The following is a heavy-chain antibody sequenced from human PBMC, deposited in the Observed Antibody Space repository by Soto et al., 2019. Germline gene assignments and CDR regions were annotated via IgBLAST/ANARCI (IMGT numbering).Heavy chain of an antibody. J-gene: IGHJ4*02. CDR2: IIPISGTA. V-gene: IGHV1-69*01. CDR3: ARAPDYYDSSGYRTYYFDY. D-gene: IGHD3-22*01. CDR1: GGTFSSYA. Sequence: QVQLVQSGAEVKKPGSSVKVSCKASGGTFSSYAISWVRQAPGQGLEWMGGIIPISGTANYAQKFQGRVTITADESTSTAYMELSSLRSEDTAVYYCARAPDYYDSSGYRTYYFDYWGQGTLVTVSS.